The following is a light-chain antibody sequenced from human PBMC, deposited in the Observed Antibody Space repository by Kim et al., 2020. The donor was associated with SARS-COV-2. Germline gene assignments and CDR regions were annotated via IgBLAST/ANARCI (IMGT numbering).Light chain of an antibody. J-gene: IGLJ2*01. CDR2: QDA. CDR3: QAWDSAYVV. V-gene: IGLV3-1*01. CDR1: KLANKY. Sequence: VSHGQTASIPCSGDKLANKYVCWYQQRPGQSPVLVMYQDAKRPSGIPERFSGSNSGNTATLTISGTQALDEADYYCQAWDSAYVVFGGGTQLTVL.